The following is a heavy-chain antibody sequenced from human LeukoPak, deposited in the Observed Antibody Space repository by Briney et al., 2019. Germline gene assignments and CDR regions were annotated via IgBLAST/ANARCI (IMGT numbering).Heavy chain of an antibody. V-gene: IGHV4-39*01. Sequence: TPSETLSLTCTVSGGSISSSSYYWGWIRQPPGKGLEWIGSIYYSGSTYYNPSLKSRVTISVDTSKNQFSLKLSSVTAADTAVYYCASTGDSSGYYPNYFDYWGQGTLVTVSS. CDR3: ASTGDSSGYYPNYFDY. J-gene: IGHJ4*02. D-gene: IGHD3-22*01. CDR1: GGSISSSSYY. CDR2: IYYSGST.